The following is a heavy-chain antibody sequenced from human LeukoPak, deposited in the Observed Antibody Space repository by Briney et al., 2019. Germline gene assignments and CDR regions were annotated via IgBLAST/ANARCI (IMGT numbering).Heavy chain of an antibody. V-gene: IGHV1-18*01. CDR1: GYSFTSYG. J-gene: IGHJ5*02. CDR3: ATDLIMTTVTT. Sequence: ASVKVSCKASGYSFTSYGISWVRQAPGQGLEWMGWISAYNGNTNYAQKLQGRVTMTTDTSTSTAYMELSSLRSEDTAVYYCATDLIMTTVTTWGQGTLVTVSS. CDR2: ISAYNGNT. D-gene: IGHD4-11*01.